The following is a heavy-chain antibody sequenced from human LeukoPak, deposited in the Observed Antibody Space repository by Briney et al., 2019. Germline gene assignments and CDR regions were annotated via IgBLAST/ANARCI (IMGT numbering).Heavy chain of an antibody. J-gene: IGHJ4*02. CDR3: AKDRSIGTYYTFDS. CDR1: GFTFSSYG. D-gene: IGHD1-26*01. V-gene: IGHV3-23*01. Sequence: PGGSLRLSCAASGFTFSSYGMSWVRQAPGKGLEWVSAISGSGGSTYYTDSDKGRFTISRDNSKNTLYLQMSSLTAKDTAVYYCAKDRSIGTYYTFDSWGQGTLVTVSS. CDR2: ISGSGGST.